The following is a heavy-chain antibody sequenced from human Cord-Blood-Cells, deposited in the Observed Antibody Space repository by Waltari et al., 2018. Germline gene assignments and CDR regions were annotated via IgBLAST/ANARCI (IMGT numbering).Heavy chain of an antibody. CDR3: ARSLEY. CDR1: GFTFSSYA. J-gene: IGHJ4*02. CDR2: ISYDGSNK. Sequence: QVQLVESGGGVVQPGRSLRLSCAASGFTFSSYAMHWVRQAPGKGLEWVAVISYDGSNKYYADSVKGQFTISRDNSKNTLYLQMNSLRAEDTAVYYCARSLEYWGQGTLVTVSS. V-gene: IGHV3-30-3*01.